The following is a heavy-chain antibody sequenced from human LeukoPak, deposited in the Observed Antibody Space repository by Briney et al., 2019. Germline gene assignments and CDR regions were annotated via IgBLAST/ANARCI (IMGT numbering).Heavy chain of an antibody. V-gene: IGHV3-53*01. CDR3: ARIYKPLCGGDCYCSVDGESWLGLDY. CDR2: IYSGGST. J-gene: IGHJ4*02. CDR1: GFTVSSNY. D-gene: IGHD2-21*02. Sequence: PGGSLRLSCAASGFTVSSNYMSWVRQAPGKGLEWVSVIYSGGSTYYADSVKGRFTISRDNSKNTLYLQMNSLRAEDTAVYYCARIYKPLCGGDCYCSVDGESWLGLDYWGQGTLVTVSS.